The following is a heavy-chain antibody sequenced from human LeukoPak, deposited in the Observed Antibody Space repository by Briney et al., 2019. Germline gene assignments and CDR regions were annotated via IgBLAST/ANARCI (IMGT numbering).Heavy chain of an antibody. D-gene: IGHD3-22*01. V-gene: IGHV1-18*01. CDR3: ARTRGYTMIVVVTQGWFDP. CDR1: GYTFTSYG. Sequence: ASVKVSCKASGYTFTSYGISWVRQAPGQGLEWMGWISAYNGNTNYAQKLQGRVTMTTDTSTSTAYMELRSLRSDDTAAYYCARTRGYTMIVVVTQGWFDPWGQGTLVTVSS. J-gene: IGHJ5*02. CDR2: ISAYNGNT.